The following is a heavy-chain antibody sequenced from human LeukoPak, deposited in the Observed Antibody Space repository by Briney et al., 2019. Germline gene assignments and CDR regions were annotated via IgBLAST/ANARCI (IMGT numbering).Heavy chain of an antibody. CDR1: GFTFSSYA. CDR2: ISGSGDRT. Sequence: GGSLRLSCAASGFTFSSYAMNWVRQPPGRGLEWVSIISGSGDRTYYTDSVKGRFTISRDNSRNTLYLQLNSLKAEDTAVYYCAKEGKTRNWNYFQAKPVYWGQGTLVIVSS. CDR3: AKEGKTRNWNYFQAKPVY. J-gene: IGHJ4*02. V-gene: IGHV3-23*01. D-gene: IGHD1-7*01.